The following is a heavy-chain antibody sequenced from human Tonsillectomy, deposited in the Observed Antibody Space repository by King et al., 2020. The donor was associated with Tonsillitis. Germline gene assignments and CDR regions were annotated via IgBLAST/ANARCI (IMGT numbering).Heavy chain of an antibody. CDR1: GFTFSSYD. CDR2: MTRSARTI. V-gene: IGHV3-48*03. D-gene: IGHD6-19*01. Sequence: QLVQSGGGLGQPGGSLRLSCAASGFTFSSYDMNWVCQAPGKGLEWVSYMTRSARTIYYADTVKGRFTISRDNAKISLYLQMNSLGAEDTAVYYCAGDSSGWYYFDHWGQGTLVTVSS. CDR3: AGDSSGWYYFDH. J-gene: IGHJ4*02.